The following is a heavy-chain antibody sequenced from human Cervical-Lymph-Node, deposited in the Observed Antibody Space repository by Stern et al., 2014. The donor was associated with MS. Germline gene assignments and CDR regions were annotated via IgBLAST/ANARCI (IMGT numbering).Heavy chain of an antibody. V-gene: IGHV3-23*04. CDR2: ISGSGGTT. J-gene: IGHJ5*02. Sequence: EVQLVESGGGLVQPGGSLRLSCAASGFTFNNYAMTWVRQTPGKRLEWVSGISGSGGTTHYVDSVKGRFIISRDNSKNTQYLQMNSLRAEDTAVYYCAKDRDYYGSGSYPQGGWFDPWGQGTLVTVSS. CDR3: AKDRDYYGSGSYPQGGWFDP. CDR1: GFTFNNYA. D-gene: IGHD3-10*01.